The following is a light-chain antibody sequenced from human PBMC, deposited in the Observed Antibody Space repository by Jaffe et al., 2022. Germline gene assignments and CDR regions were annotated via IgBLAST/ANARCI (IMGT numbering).Light chain of an antibody. CDR1: SSDVGGYNF. CDR3: VSYTGSSTPVL. V-gene: IGLV2-14*03. CDR2: DVS. J-gene: IGLJ2*01. Sequence: QSALTQPASVSGSPGQSIAISCTGTSSDVGGYNFVSWYQQHPGKAPKLMIYDVSNRPSGVSDRFSGSKSGNTASLTISGLQAEDEAVYYCVSYTGSSTPVLFGGGTKLTVL.